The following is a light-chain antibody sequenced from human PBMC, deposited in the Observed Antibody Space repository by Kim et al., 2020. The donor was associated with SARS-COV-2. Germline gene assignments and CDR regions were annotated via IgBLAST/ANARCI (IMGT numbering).Light chain of an antibody. V-gene: IGLV3-19*01. CDR1: SLRSYY. Sequence: VAFGQTVRITCQGDSLRSYYATWYQQTPGQAPLLVIYGKNNRPSGIPDRFSGSSSGNTASLTITGTQAGDEADYYCNSRDTNDNVVFGGGTQLTVL. CDR3: NSRDTNDNVV. CDR2: GKN. J-gene: IGLJ2*01.